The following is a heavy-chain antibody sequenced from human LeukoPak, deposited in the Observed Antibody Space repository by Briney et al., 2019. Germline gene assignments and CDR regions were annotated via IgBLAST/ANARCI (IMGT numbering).Heavy chain of an antibody. CDR1: GFSFSSYG. D-gene: IGHD2-2*03. CDR3: ALGKNFGYHYFDF. V-gene: IGHV3-30*02. CDR2: IRFDGSEK. J-gene: IGHJ4*02. Sequence: GGSLRLACVASGFSFSSYGMHWVCRAPGKGLEWMTFIRFDGSEKYYADSVKGRFTISRDYSKNTLFLQMSSLRPEDTAVYYCALGKNFGYHYFDFWGQGALVTVSS.